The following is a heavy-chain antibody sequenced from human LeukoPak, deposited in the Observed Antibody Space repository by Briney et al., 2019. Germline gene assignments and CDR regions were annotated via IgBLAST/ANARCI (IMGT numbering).Heavy chain of an antibody. CDR1: GFTVSSSY. CDR3: ARDLDPPYYDFWSGYYPGPLGY. V-gene: IGHV3-53*04. Sequence: GGSLRLSCAGSGFTVSSSYMSWVRQAPGKGLEWVSVIYSGGSTYYADSVKGRFTISRHNSKNTLYLQMNSLRAEDTAVYYCARDLDPPYYDFWSGYYPGPLGYWGQGTLVTVSS. J-gene: IGHJ4*02. CDR2: IYSGGST. D-gene: IGHD3-3*01.